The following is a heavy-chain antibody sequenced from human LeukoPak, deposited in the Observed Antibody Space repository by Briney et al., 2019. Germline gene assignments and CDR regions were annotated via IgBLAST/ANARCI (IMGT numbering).Heavy chain of an antibody. Sequence: GASVKVSCKASGYTFTSYGISWVRQAPGQGLEWMGWISAYNGNTNYAQKLQGRVTMTTDTSTSTAYMELRSLRSDDTAVYYCARDGTPFVAEPNWFDPWGQGTLGTVSS. CDR3: ARDGTPFVAEPNWFDP. J-gene: IGHJ5*02. V-gene: IGHV1-18*01. CDR1: GYTFTSYG. CDR2: ISAYNGNT. D-gene: IGHD2-15*01.